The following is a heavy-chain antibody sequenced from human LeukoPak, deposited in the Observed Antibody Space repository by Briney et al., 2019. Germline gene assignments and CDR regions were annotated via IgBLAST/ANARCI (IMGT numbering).Heavy chain of an antibody. CDR1: GFTFSESW. CDR3: ATDRGWRTSGYYLYYFEY. CDR2: IKHDGSEK. Sequence: GGSLRLSCVVSGFTFSESWMSWVRQAPGKGLEWVASIKHDGSEKYYVDSVRGRFTISRDNTKNLLYLQVSSLRAEDTAVYYCATDRGWRTSGYYLYYFEYWGQGTLVTFSS. D-gene: IGHD3-3*01. J-gene: IGHJ4*02. V-gene: IGHV3-7*01.